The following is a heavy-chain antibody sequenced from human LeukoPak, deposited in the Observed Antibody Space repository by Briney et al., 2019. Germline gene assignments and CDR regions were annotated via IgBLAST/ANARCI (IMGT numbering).Heavy chain of an antibody. CDR3: ARATITMMVGIPADAFDI. D-gene: IGHD3-22*01. Sequence: SQTLSLTCTVSGGSIRSGDYYWSWIRQPPRKGPEWIGYIYYSGNTYYNPSLKSRVTISVDTSKKQFSLKLSSVTAADTAVYYCARATITMMVGIPADAFDIWGQGTMVTVSS. J-gene: IGHJ3*02. CDR2: IYYSGNT. V-gene: IGHV4-30-4*08. CDR1: GGSIRSGDYY.